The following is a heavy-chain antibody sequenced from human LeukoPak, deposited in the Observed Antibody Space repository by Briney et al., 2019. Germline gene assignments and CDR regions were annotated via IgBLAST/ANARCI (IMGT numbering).Heavy chain of an antibody. Sequence: ASVKVSCKVSGYTLTELSMHWVRQAPGKGLEWMGGFDPEDGETIYAQKSQGRVTMTEDTSTDTAYMELSSLRSEDTAVYYCATKPYSITMVRGVPPGDYYGMDVWGQGTTVTVSS. V-gene: IGHV1-24*01. CDR1: GYTLTELS. CDR3: ATKPYSITMVRGVPPGDYYGMDV. J-gene: IGHJ6*02. D-gene: IGHD3-10*01. CDR2: FDPEDGET.